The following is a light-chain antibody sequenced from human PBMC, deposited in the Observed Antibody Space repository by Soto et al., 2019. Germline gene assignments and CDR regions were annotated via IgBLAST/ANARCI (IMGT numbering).Light chain of an antibody. V-gene: IGKV3-20*01. J-gene: IGKJ2*01. Sequence: EIVLTQSPGTLSLSPGETASLSCLASQSVISDFLAWYQQKSGQPPRLLIYDASRRATGIPARFSGGESGTAFTLTISRVEPEDSAVYFCQQTFHSPRTFGQGTRLEIK. CDR1: QSVISDF. CDR2: DAS. CDR3: QQTFHSPRT.